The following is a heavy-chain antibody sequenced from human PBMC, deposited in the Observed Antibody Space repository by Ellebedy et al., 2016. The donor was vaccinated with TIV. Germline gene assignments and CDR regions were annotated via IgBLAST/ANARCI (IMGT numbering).Heavy chain of an antibody. CDR1: GFTFSTFW. Sequence: GESLKISCAASGFTFSTFWISWLRQAPGKGLEWVATTKKDGSEKHYVDSVKGRFTISRDNARNSLYLQMSSLRVEDTAVYYCARDGGSGSYWEGFDYWGQGTLVTVSS. CDR3: ARDGGSGSYWEGFDY. CDR2: TKKDGSEK. V-gene: IGHV3-7*01. J-gene: IGHJ4*02. D-gene: IGHD3-10*01.